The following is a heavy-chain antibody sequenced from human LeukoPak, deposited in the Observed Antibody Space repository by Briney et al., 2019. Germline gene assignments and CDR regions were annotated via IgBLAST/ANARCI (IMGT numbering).Heavy chain of an antibody. Sequence: PSETLSLTCTVSGGSISNYYWSWLRQPPGKGLEWIGYIYYSGSTNYNPSLKSRVTISVDTSKNQFSLKVSSVTAADTAVYYCASARGAGTWYYGMDVWGQGTTVTVSS. CDR2: IYYSGST. V-gene: IGHV4-59*01. J-gene: IGHJ6*02. CDR3: ASARGAGTWYYGMDV. CDR1: GGSISNYY. D-gene: IGHD6-13*01.